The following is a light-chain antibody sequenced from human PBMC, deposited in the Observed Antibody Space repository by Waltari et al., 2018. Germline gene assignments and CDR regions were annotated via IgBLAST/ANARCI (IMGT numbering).Light chain of an antibody. CDR2: EGS. J-gene: IGLJ1*01. V-gene: IGLV2-23*01. Sequence: QSALTQPASVSGSPGQSITISCTGTRSDVGSFNLFSWYQQYPGKAPKLMIYEGSKRPSGVSNRFSGSKSGNMASLTISGLQAEDEADYYCCSYAGSSTPHVFGTGTKVIV. CDR1: RSDVGSFNL. CDR3: CSYAGSSTPHV.